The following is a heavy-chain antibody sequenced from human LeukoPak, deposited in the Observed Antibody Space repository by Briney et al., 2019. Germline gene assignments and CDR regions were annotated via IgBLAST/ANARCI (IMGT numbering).Heavy chain of an antibody. Sequence: RGESLKISCKGSGYSFISHWIGWVRQMPGKGLEWMGLIYPGDSDTIYSPSFQGQVTISADKSISTAYLQWSSLKASDTAMYYCARHQRIGTMRYFDHWGRGTLVTVSS. V-gene: IGHV5-51*01. D-gene: IGHD3-22*01. CDR2: IYPGDSDT. CDR3: ARHQRIGTMRYFDH. CDR1: GYSFISHW. J-gene: IGHJ2*01.